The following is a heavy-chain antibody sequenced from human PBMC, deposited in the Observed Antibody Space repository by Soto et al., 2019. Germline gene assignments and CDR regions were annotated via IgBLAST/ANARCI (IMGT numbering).Heavy chain of an antibody. D-gene: IGHD3-3*01. CDR3: AKGGLEWLLSNWFDP. V-gene: IGHV3-23*01. J-gene: IGHJ5*02. CDR1: GFTFSSYA. CDR2: ISGGGGST. Sequence: PGGSLRLSCAASGFTFSSYAMTWVRQAPGKGLEWVSTISGGGGSTYYADSVKGRFTISRDNSKNTLYLQMNSLRAEDTAVYYCAKGGLEWLLSNWFDPWGQGTLVTVSS.